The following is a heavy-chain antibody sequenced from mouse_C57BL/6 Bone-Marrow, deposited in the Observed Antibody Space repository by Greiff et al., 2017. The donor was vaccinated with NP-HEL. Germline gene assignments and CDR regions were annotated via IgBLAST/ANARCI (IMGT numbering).Heavy chain of an antibody. CDR3: ARLLLRFGY. CDR2: IYPRSGNT. V-gene: IGHV1-81*01. D-gene: IGHD1-1*01. J-gene: IGHJ2*01. Sequence: VQGVESGAELARPGASVKLSCKASGYTFTSYGISWVKQRTGQGLEWIGEIYPRSGNTYYNEKFKGKATLTADKSSSTAYMELRSLTSEDSAVYFCARLLLRFGYWGQGTTLTVSS. CDR1: GYTFTSYG.